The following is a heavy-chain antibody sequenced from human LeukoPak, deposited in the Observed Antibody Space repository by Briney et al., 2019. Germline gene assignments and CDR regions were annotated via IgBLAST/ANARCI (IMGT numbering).Heavy chain of an antibody. CDR2: ISSSGSTT. D-gene: IGHD3-9*01. CDR1: GFTFSSYE. V-gene: IGHV3-48*03. J-gene: IGHJ6*04. Sequence: GGSLRLSCAASGFTFSSYEMNWVRQAPGKGLEWVSYISSSGSTTYYADSVKGRFTISRDNAKNSLYLQMNSLRAEDTAVYYCARGGPAYYDILTGYYPYGMDVWGKGTTVTVSS. CDR3: ARGGPAYYDILTGYYPYGMDV.